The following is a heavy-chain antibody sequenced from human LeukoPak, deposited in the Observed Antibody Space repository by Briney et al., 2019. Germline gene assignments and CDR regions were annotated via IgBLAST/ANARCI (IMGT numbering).Heavy chain of an antibody. CDR3: VRDGDDFNFDY. CDR2: VIRDGSFT. V-gene: IGHV3-74*01. CDR1: GFPFRSYW. Sequence: GGSLRLSCAASGFPFRSYWMHWVRQAPGKGLEWVSRVIRDGSFTNYADSVKGRFTISRENAKNTLYLQMSSLRAEDTAVYFCVRDGDDFNFDYWGQGSLVTVSS. J-gene: IGHJ4*02. D-gene: IGHD5-24*01.